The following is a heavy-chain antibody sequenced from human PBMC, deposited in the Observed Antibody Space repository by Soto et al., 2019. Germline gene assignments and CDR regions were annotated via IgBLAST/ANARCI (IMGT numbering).Heavy chain of an antibody. J-gene: IGHJ4*02. CDR3: ARDWRSGCLDY. CDR2: IKQDGNEK. D-gene: IGHD6-19*01. CDR1: GFTFSSYW. Sequence: GGSLRLSCAASGFTFSSYWMSWVRQAPGKGLEWVSNIKQDGNEKYYVDSVKGRSTISRDNAKNSLYLQMNSLRAEDTSVYYCARDWRSGCLDYWGQGTLVTVSS. V-gene: IGHV3-7*03.